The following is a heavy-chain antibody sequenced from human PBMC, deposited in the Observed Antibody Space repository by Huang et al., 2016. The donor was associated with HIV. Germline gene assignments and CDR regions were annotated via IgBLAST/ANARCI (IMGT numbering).Heavy chain of an antibody. J-gene: IGHJ4*02. V-gene: IGHV1-69*18. D-gene: IGHD3-22*01. CDR1: GGTFSSYA. CDR2: IIPSFDAA. Sequence: QVQLVQSGAEVKKPGSSVKVSCKASGGTFSSYALSWVRQAPGQGLEWVGRIIPSFDAANDEKKFQGRVTITADESTSTAYMELSSLRSEDTAVYYCARAGEAYYDSSGYYYFDYWGQGTLVTVSS. CDR3: ARAGEAYYDSSGYYYFDY.